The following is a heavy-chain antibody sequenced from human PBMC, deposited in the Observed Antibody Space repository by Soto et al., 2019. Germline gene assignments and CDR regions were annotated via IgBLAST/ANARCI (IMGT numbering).Heavy chain of an antibody. D-gene: IGHD7-27*01. CDR3: TRANWYSEY. V-gene: IGHV4-59*11. CDR1: GGSISNHY. Sequence: QVQLQESGPGLVKPSETLSLTCSVSGGSISNHYWSWIRQPPGKGLEWIGYIYYNGNTNYNPSLKSPVTLSVDTARYQISVKMTTVTAADTAVYYCTRANWYSEYWGQGTLVTVSS. J-gene: IGHJ4*02. CDR2: IYYNGNT.